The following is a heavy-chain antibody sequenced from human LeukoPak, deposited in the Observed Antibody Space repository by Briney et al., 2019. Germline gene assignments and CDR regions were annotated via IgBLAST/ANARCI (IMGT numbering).Heavy chain of an antibody. J-gene: IGHJ4*02. CDR2: ISSSSYI. V-gene: IGHV3-21*01. CDR1: GFTFSSYS. CDR3: ARGTRLRQATTAPEAGY. D-gene: IGHD5-12*01. Sequence: PGGSLRLSCAASGFTFSSYSMNWVRQAPGKGLEWVSSISSSSYIYYADSVKGRFTISRDNAKNSLYLQMTSLRAEDTAVYYCARGTRLRQATTAPEAGYWGQGTLVTVSS.